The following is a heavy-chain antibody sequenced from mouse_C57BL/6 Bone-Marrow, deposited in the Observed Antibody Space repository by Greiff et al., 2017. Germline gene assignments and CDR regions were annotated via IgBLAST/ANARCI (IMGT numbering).Heavy chain of an antibody. Sequence: EVQLVESGGGLVKPGGSLKLSCAASGFTFSSYAMSWVRQTPEKRLEWVATISDGGSYTYYPDNVKGRFTISRDNAKNNLYLQMSHLKSEDTAMYYCARDRGLRRWYYAMDYWGQGTSVTVSS. CDR3: ARDRGLRRWYYAMDY. V-gene: IGHV5-4*01. CDR2: ISDGGSYT. D-gene: IGHD2-2*01. CDR1: GFTFSSYA. J-gene: IGHJ4*01.